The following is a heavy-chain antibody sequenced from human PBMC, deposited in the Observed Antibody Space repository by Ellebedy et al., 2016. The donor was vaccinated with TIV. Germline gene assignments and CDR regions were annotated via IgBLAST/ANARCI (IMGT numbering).Heavy chain of an antibody. CDR3: ARTTCGGDCYTYYYYYYGMDV. V-gene: IGHV3-48*02. J-gene: IGHJ6*02. D-gene: IGHD2-21*01. CDR1: GFTFSSYS. CDR2: ISSSSSTI. Sequence: GGSLRLSXAASGFTFSSYSMNWVRQAPGKGLEWVSYISSSSSTIYYADSVKGRFTISRDNAKNSLYLQMNSLRDEDTAVYYCARTTCGGDCYTYYYYYYGMDVWGQGTTVTVSS.